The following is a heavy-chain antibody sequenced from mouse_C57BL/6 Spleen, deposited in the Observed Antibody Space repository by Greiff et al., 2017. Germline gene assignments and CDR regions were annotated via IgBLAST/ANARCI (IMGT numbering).Heavy chain of an antibody. Sequence: EVMLVESGGGLVKPGGSLKLSCAASGFTFSSYAMSWVRQTPEKRLEWVATISDGGSYTYYPDNVKGRFTISRDNAKNNLYLQMSHLKSEDTAMYYCAREATVVAYYFDYWGQGTTRTVSS. J-gene: IGHJ2*01. V-gene: IGHV5-4*01. CDR3: AREATVVAYYFDY. CDR2: ISDGGSYT. D-gene: IGHD1-1*01. CDR1: GFTFSSYA.